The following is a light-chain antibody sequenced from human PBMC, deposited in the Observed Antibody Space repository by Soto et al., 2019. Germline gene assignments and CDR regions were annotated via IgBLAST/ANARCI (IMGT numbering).Light chain of an antibody. CDR3: QQRSNWPST. Sequence: EIVLTQSPATLSLSPGERAALSCRASQSVSSYLAWYQQKPGQAPRLLIYDASKRATGIQARFSGSGYGTDFTLTISSLEPEDFAVYFCQQRSNWPSTFGGGTKVEI. V-gene: IGKV3-11*01. CDR2: DAS. J-gene: IGKJ4*01. CDR1: QSVSSY.